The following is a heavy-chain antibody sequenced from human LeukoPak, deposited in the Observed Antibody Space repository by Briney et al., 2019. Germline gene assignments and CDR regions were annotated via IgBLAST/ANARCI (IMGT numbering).Heavy chain of an antibody. J-gene: IGHJ4*02. Sequence: GGSLRLSCAASGFTFSSYGMSWVGQAPGKGLEWVSSISGDSSDIYYADSVKGRSTISRDNAKNSVYLQINSLRAEDAAIYYCARRGYSDSSGYDYWGQGTLVTVSS. CDR3: ARRGYSDSSGYDY. D-gene: IGHD3-22*01. CDR1: GFTFSSYG. V-gene: IGHV3-21*01. CDR2: ISGDSSDI.